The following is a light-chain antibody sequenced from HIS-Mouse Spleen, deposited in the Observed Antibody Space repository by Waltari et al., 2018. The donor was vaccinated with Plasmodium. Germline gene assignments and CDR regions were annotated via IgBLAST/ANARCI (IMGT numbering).Light chain of an antibody. V-gene: IGLV3-10*01. CDR1: ALPKKY. CDR2: EDS. J-gene: IGLJ3*02. Sequence: SYELTQPPSVSVSPGQTARITCSGDALPKKYAYWYQKKSGKAPVLIIYEDSKGPPGNPERFAGSRSGTMATLTISGAQVEDEADYYCYETDSSGKHRVVGGGTKLTVL. CDR3: YETDSSGKHRV.